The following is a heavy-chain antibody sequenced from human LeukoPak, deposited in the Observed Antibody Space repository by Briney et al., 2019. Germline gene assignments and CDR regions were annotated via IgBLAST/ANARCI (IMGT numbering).Heavy chain of an antibody. Sequence: SVTVSFKASGGTFSIYAISWVRQAPGQGLEWMGGIIPIFGTANYAQKFQGRVTITADESTSTAYMELSSLRSEDTAVYYCARGGDGVVVPAAISAFDIWGQGTMVTVSS. V-gene: IGHV1-69*13. CDR2: IIPIFGTA. D-gene: IGHD2-2*01. CDR1: GGTFSIYA. J-gene: IGHJ3*02. CDR3: ARGGDGVVVPAAISAFDI.